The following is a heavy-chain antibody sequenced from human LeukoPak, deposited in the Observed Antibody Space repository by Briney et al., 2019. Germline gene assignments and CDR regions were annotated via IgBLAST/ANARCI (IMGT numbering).Heavy chain of an antibody. D-gene: IGHD5-18*01. Sequence: GGSLRLSCTASGFTFSSYSMNWVRQAPGKGLEWLSYISWGSNVIYYADSVKGRFTTSRDDAKNSLFLQMNSLTDEDTAVYYCARDPGYSYGLDYWGRGTLVTVSS. V-gene: IGHV3-48*02. J-gene: IGHJ4*02. CDR2: ISWGSNVI. CDR3: ARDPGYSYGLDY. CDR1: GFTFSSYS.